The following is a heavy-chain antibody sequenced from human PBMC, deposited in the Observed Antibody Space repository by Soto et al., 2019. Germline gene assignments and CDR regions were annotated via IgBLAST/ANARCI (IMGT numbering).Heavy chain of an antibody. CDR3: AHIPNYYQYDWFDP. D-gene: IGHD3-16*01. CDR2: IYWDDDK. CDR1: GFSLTTRGAG. J-gene: IGHJ5*02. Sequence: QITLKESGPTLVKPTQTLTLTCTFSGFSLTTRGAGVGWIRQPPGKALECLALIYWDDDKRYSPSLQSRLSITKDTSKNQVVLTMTNMDPVDTATYYCAHIPNYYQYDWFDPWGQGTLVSVSS. V-gene: IGHV2-5*02.